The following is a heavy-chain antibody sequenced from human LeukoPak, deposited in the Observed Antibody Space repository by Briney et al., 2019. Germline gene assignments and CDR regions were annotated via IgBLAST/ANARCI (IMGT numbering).Heavy chain of an antibody. J-gene: IGHJ2*01. D-gene: IGHD6-6*01. CDR2: ISYDGNKK. CDR3: AKGQLVRPYWYFDL. CDR1: GFTFSSYT. V-gene: IGHV3-30*04. Sequence: RAGGSLRLSCAASGFTFSSYTMHWVRQAPGKGLEWVAIISYDGNKKYYADSVKGRFTISRDNSKNTLYLQMNSLRAEDTAVYYCAKGQLVRPYWYFDLWGRGTLVTVSS.